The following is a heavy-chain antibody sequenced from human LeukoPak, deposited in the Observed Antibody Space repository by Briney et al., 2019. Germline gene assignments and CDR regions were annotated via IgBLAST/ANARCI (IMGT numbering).Heavy chain of an antibody. J-gene: IGHJ3*02. CDR1: GGSISSYY. CDR2: IYYSGST. Sequence: PSETLSLTCTVSGGSISSYYWSWIRQPPGKGLEWIGYIYYSGSTNYNPSLKSRATISVDTSKNQFSLKLSSVTAADTAVYYCARSAGDYDAFDIWGQGTMVTVSS. CDR3: ARSAGDYDAFDI. V-gene: IGHV4-59*01. D-gene: IGHD4-11*01.